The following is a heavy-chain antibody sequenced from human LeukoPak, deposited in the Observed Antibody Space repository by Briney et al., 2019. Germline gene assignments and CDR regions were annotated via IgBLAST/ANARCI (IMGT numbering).Heavy chain of an antibody. CDR3: ARREYYYNNWFGP. CDR1: GGSIRNNNYY. Sequence: SETLSLTXTASGGSIRNNNYYWDWIREPPGKGLDWIGSIYYSGSTYYNPSLKSRVTISVDMSKNQFSLRLSSVTAADTAIYYCARREYYYNNWFGPWGQETLVIVSS. V-gene: IGHV4-39*01. CDR2: IYYSGST. J-gene: IGHJ5*02. D-gene: IGHD3-10*01.